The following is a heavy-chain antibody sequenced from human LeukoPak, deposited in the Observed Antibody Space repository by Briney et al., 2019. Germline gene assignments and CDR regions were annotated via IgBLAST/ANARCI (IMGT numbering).Heavy chain of an antibody. D-gene: IGHD3-3*01. CDR2: IYYSGST. J-gene: IGHJ6*02. Sequence: PSETLSLTCTVSGGSISSSSYYWGWIRQPPGKGLEWIGYIYYSGSTNYNPSLKSRVTISVDTSKNQFSLKLSSVTAADTAVYYCARGPSSTIFGVVYGMDVWGQGTTVTVSS. CDR1: GGSISSSSYY. V-gene: IGHV4-61*05. CDR3: ARGPSSTIFGVVYGMDV.